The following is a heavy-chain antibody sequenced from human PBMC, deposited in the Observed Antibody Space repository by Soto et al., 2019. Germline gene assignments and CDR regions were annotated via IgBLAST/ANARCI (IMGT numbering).Heavy chain of an antibody. Sequence: SETLSLTCTVSGGSISSGGYYWSWIRQHPGKGQEWIGYIYYSGSTYYNQSLKSRVTISVDTSKNQFSLKLSSVTAADTAVYYCARAGYSSGCPDYWGQGTLVTVSS. V-gene: IGHV4-31*03. CDR2: IYYSGST. D-gene: IGHD6-19*01. CDR3: ARAGYSSGCPDY. J-gene: IGHJ4*02. CDR1: GGSISSGGYY.